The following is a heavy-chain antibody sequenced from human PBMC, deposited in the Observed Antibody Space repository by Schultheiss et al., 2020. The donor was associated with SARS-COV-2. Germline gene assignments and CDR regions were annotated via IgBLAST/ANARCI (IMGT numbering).Heavy chain of an antibody. D-gene: IGHD1-26*01. V-gene: IGHV3-53*05. CDR3: ARGMGPLHLYDMDV. J-gene: IGHJ6*02. Sequence: GGSLRLSCAASGFTVSSNYMSWVRQAPGKGLEWVSVIYLGGTTYYADSVKGRFTISRDNSKNSLYLQMNSLRAEDTAVYYCARGMGPLHLYDMDVWGQGTTVTVSS. CDR2: IYLGGTT. CDR1: GFTVSSNY.